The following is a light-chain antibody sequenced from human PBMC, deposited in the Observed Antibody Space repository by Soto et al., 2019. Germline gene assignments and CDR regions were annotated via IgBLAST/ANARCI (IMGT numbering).Light chain of an antibody. J-gene: IGLJ1*01. CDR1: SSDLGAYKY. Sequence: QSALTQPASVSGSPGQSITISCAGTSSDLGAYKYVSWYQQHPDKAPKLILYEVSRPPSGVSNRFSGSKSGNTASLTISGLLAEDEADYSCSSYTNTSTLVFGTGTKLTAL. V-gene: IGLV2-14*03. CDR2: EVS. CDR3: SSYTNTSTLV.